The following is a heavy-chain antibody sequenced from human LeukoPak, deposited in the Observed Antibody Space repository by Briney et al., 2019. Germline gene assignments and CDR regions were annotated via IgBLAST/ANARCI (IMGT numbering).Heavy chain of an antibody. CDR2: IYRSGST. V-gene: IGHV4-30-2*01. Sequence: SETLSLTCAVSGGSISSGGYSWSWIRQPPGKGLEWIGYIYRSGSTYYNPSLKSRVTISVDRSKNQFSLKLSSVTAADTAVYYCARHRSTLTGYSYGMGYYYYGMDVWGQGTTVTVSS. CDR3: ARHRSTLTGYSYGMGYYYYGMDV. CDR1: GGSISSGGYS. J-gene: IGHJ6*02. D-gene: IGHD5-18*01.